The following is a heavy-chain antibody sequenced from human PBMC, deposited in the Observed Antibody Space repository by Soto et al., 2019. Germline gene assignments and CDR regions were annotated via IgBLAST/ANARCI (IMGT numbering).Heavy chain of an antibody. V-gene: IGHV1-8*01. Sequence: ASVKVSCKPSGYTFTSYDINWVRQATGQGLEWMGWMNPNSGNTDYAQKFKGRVTMTRNTSISTAFMEVTSLRFEDTAVYYCVRVRSSGWGSFDIWGQGTVVTVSS. CDR2: MNPNSGNT. CDR1: GYTFTSYD. CDR3: VRVRSSGWGSFDI. D-gene: IGHD6-19*01. J-gene: IGHJ3*02.